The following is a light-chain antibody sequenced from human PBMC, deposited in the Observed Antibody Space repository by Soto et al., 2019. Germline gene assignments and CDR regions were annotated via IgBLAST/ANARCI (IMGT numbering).Light chain of an antibody. CDR3: KQYNSYSPT. J-gene: IGKJ1*01. Sequence: DIQMTQSPSTLSASVGDRVTITCRASQSISSWLAWYQQKPGKAPKLLIYKASSLESGVPSRFSGSGSGTEFTLTISSLQPDDFATYYCKQYNSYSPTFGQGNKVEIK. CDR1: QSISSW. CDR2: KAS. V-gene: IGKV1-5*03.